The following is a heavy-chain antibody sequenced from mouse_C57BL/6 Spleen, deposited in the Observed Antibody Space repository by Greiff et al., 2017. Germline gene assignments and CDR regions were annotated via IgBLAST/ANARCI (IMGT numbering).Heavy chain of an antibody. D-gene: IGHD3-3*01. CDR2: IDPENGDT. Sequence: VQLQQSGAELVRPGASVKLSCTASGFNIKDDYMNWVKQRPEQGLEWIGWIDPENGDTEYASKFQGKATITADTSSNTAYLQLSSLTSEDTAVYYCTTGTETAYWGQGTLVTVSA. V-gene: IGHV14-4*01. CDR3: TTGTETAY. CDR1: GFNIKDDY. J-gene: IGHJ3*01.